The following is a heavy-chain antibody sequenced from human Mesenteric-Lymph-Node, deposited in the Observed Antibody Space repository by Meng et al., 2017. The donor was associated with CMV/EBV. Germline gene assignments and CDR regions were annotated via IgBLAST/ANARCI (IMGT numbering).Heavy chain of an antibody. Sequence: GESLKISCAASGFTFSTYGIHWVRQAPGKGLEWVAFIMYDGSNEFYADSVKGRFTISRDNSKNTLYLQMSSLRLEDTAVYYCAKDEGSHSSWPQYYFDHWGQGTLVTVSS. D-gene: IGHD6-13*01. V-gene: IGHV3-30*02. CDR3: AKDEGSHSSWPQYYFDH. J-gene: IGHJ4*02. CDR1: GFTFSTYG. CDR2: IMYDGSNE.